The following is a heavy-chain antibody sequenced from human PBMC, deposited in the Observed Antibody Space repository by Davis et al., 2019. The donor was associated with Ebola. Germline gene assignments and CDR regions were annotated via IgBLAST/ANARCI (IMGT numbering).Heavy chain of an antibody. CDR1: GFTFSSYW. J-gene: IGHJ4*02. Sequence: GESLKISCAASGFTFSSYWMSWVRQAPGTGLEWVSAISGSGGSTYYADSVKGRFTISRDNSKNTLYLQMNSLRAEDTAVYYCARVRSGSYWRYFDYWGQGTLVTISS. CDR2: ISGSGGST. V-gene: IGHV3-23*01. D-gene: IGHD1-26*01. CDR3: ARVRSGSYWRYFDY.